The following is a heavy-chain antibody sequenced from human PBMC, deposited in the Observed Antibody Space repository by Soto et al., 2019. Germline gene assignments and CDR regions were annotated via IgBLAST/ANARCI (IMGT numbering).Heavy chain of an antibody. CDR2: IYPGDSDT. CDR3: ARVGIAAANTGWFDP. Sequence: PGESLKISCKGSGYSFTSNWIGWVRQMPGKGLELMGIIYPGDSDTRYSPSFQGQITISADKSITTAYLQWSSLKASDTAMYCCARVGIAAANTGWFDPWGQGTLVTVSS. CDR1: GYSFTSNW. D-gene: IGHD6-13*01. V-gene: IGHV5-51*01. J-gene: IGHJ5*02.